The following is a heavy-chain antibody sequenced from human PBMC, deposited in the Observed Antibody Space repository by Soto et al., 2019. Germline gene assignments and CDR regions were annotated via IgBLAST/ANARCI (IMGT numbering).Heavy chain of an antibody. D-gene: IGHD4-17*01. CDR2: ILNDASGH. CDR1: GFTFSRHG. V-gene: IGHV3-33*01. J-gene: IGHJ4*02. CDR3: ARDDDYPDNGFDY. Sequence: QVQLVESGGGVVQPGTSLRLSCAASGFTFSRHGMHWVRQTPGKGLEWLAVILNDASGHWYADSVKGRFTISRDNFENRLYLQMNGLRVEDTGMYYCARDDDYPDNGFDYWGQGTLVTGSS.